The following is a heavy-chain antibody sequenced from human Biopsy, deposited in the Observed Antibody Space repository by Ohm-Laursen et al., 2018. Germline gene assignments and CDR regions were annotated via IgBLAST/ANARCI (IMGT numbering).Heavy chain of an antibody. J-gene: IGHJ6*02. Sequence: PTQTLTLTRSFSGFSLSARGMCVRWIRQAPGKALEWFVRVGWDDYKAYRASLQTKLSISKDTSNDQVVLTVNNVDPADTATYYSARTPIVIVSAGLVYRHRRHLQGMDVWGQGIAVTVS. CDR2: VGWDDYK. V-gene: IGHV2-70*11. CDR1: GFSLSARGMC. D-gene: IGHD2/OR15-2a*01. CDR3: ARTPIVIVSAGLVYRHRRHLQGMDV.